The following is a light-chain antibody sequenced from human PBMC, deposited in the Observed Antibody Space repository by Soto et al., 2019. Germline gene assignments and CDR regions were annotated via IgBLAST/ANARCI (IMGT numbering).Light chain of an antibody. V-gene: IGKV3-11*01. CDR2: DAS. Sequence: EIVLTQSPATLSLSPGERAILSCRASQSVRNYLAWYQQRPGQAPRLLIYDASNRATGIPIRFSGSGSGTDFTLTISSLEPEDFAVYYGQQRSSWPPFTCGPGTKVAIK. CDR1: QSVRNY. J-gene: IGKJ3*01. CDR3: QQRSSWPPFT.